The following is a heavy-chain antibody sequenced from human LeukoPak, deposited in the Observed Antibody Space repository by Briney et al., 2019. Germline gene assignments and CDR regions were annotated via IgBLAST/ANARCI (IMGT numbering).Heavy chain of an antibody. CDR2: IYAGGST. Sequence: PGGSLRLSCAASGFTVSSNFMSWVRQAPGKGLDWVSVIYAGGSTYYADSVKGRFTIPRDSSKNTLYLQMNSLRAEDTALYYCARGGYCRGGSCPDGMDVWGQGTTVTVSS. V-gene: IGHV3-53*01. CDR3: ARGGYCRGGSCPDGMDV. J-gene: IGHJ6*02. CDR1: GFTVSSNF. D-gene: IGHD2-15*01.